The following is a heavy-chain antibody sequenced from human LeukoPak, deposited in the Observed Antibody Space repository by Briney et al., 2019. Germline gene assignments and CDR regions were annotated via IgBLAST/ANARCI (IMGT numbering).Heavy chain of an antibody. CDR1: GFTFSSYA. V-gene: IGHV3-23*01. CDR3: AKSSVVISTKYFDY. J-gene: IGHJ4*02. D-gene: IGHD2-21*01. Sequence: GGSLRLSCAASGFTFSSYAMSWVRQAPGKGLEWVSGISGSGGSTYYADSVKGRFTISRDNSKNTLYLQMNSLRAEDTAVFYCAKSSVVISTKYFDYWGQGTLVTVSS. CDR2: ISGSGGST.